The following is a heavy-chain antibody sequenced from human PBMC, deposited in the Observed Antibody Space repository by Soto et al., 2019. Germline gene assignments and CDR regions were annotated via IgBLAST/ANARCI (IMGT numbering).Heavy chain of an antibody. CDR2: ISAYNGNT. Sequence: GASVKVSCKASGYTFTSYGISWVRQAPGQGLEWMGWISAYNGNTNYAQKLQGRVTMTTDTSTSTAYMELRSLRSDDTAVYYCARDPPKGGSGWSPRYKFDYWGQGTLVTVSS. D-gene: IGHD6-19*01. J-gene: IGHJ4*02. CDR3: ARDPPKGGSGWSPRYKFDY. CDR1: GYTFTSYG. V-gene: IGHV1-18*01.